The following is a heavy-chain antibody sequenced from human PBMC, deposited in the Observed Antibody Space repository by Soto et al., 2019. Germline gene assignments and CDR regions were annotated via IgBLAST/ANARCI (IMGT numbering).Heavy chain of an antibody. CDR1: GVSISSSSYY. V-gene: IGHV4-61*01. CDR2: ISYSGTT. CDR3: AREGYNFGPFDY. D-gene: IGHD5-18*01. J-gene: IGHJ4*02. Sequence: SETLSLTCTVSGVSISSSSYYWSWIRRPPGMGLEWIASISYSGTTNYNSSLKSRVTISIDTSKNQFSLKLNSVTAADTAVYYCAREGYNFGPFDYWGQGALVTVSS.